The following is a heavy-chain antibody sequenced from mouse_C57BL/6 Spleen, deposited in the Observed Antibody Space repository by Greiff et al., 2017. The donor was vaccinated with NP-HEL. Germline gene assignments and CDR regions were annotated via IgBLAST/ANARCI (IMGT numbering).Heavy chain of an antibody. V-gene: IGHV5-16*01. J-gene: IGHJ2*01. CDR1: GFTFSDYY. CDR3: ARVTYDYIFDY. D-gene: IGHD2-4*01. Sequence: EVQRVESEGGLVQPGSSMKLSCTASGFTFSDYYMAWVRQVPEKGLEWVANINYDGSSTYYLDSLKSRFIISRDNAKNILYLQMSSLKSEDTATYYCARVTYDYIFDYWGQGTTLTVSS. CDR2: INYDGSST.